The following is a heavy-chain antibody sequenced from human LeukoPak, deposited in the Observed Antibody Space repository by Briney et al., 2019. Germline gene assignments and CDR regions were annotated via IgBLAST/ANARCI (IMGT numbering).Heavy chain of an antibody. D-gene: IGHD2/OR15-2a*01. CDR3: ARKNDFDI. CDR1: GGSISSDH. Sequence: SETLSLTSTVSGGSISSDHWNWIRQPPGKGLEWIGCIYYSGSTYYNPSLKSRVTISVDMSKSQLSLRLTSVTAADTAVYYCARKNDFDIWGQGTLVTVSS. CDR2: IYYSGST. J-gene: IGHJ3*02. V-gene: IGHV4-59*01.